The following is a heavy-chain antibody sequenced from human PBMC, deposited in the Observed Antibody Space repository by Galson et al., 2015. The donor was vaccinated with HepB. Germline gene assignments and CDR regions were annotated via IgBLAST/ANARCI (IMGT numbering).Heavy chain of an antibody. Sequence: SLRLSCAASGFTFSSYTMNWVRQAPGKGLEWVSGISGGGDTTFYADSVKGRFTISRDNSKNTLYLQMNSLRAEDTAVYYCRSGYCGSTSCYRGDYWGQGTLVTVSS. CDR1: GFTFSSYT. V-gene: IGHV3-23*01. CDR2: ISGGGDTT. CDR3: RSGYCGSTSCYRGDY. D-gene: IGHD2-2*01. J-gene: IGHJ4*02.